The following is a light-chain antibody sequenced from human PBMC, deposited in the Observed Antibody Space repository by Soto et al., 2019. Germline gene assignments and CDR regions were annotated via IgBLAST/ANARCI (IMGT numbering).Light chain of an antibody. J-gene: IGKJ1*01. V-gene: IGKV3-20*01. CDR2: AAS. Sequence: EIVLTQSPGTLSLSPGERATLSCRASQTVSSSFLAWYQQTPGQAPRLLIYAASSRATGIPDRFSGGGSGTDFTLTISRLDPEDYAVYFCQQYDSIPPWTFGQGTKVDIK. CDR3: QQYDSIPPWT. CDR1: QTVSSSF.